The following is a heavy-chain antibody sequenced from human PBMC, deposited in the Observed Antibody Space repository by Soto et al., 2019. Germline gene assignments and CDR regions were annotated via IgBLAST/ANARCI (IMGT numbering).Heavy chain of an antibody. Sequence: QITLRESGPTRVRPTQTLSLTCSFSGFSLHTSGVGVGWIRQPPGKALEWLAIIYWDDDKRYSPSLKSRLSITKDTSENQVVLTMTNMDPVDTATYYCAYRALYSGSYWDGGYFDSWGQGTLITVFS. CDR2: IYWDDDK. D-gene: IGHD1-26*01. J-gene: IGHJ4*02. CDR1: GFSLHTSGVG. CDR3: AYRALYSGSYWDGGYFDS. V-gene: IGHV2-5*02.